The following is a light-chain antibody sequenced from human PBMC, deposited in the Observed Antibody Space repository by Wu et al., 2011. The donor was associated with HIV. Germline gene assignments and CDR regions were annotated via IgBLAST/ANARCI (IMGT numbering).Light chain of an antibody. CDR2: DTS. CDR3: QHYGSSPYT. Sequence: EIVLTQSPGTVSLSPGEXATLSCRASQTVSKSNLAWYQQKPGQAPRLLIYDTSNRATGIPDRFSGSGSGTDFTLTISRLEPEDFAAYYCQHYGSSPYTFGQGTKLEIK. J-gene: IGKJ2*01. V-gene: IGKV3-20*01. CDR1: QTVSKSN.